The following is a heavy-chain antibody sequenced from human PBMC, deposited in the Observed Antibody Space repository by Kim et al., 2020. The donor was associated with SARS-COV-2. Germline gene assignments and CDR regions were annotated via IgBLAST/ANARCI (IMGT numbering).Heavy chain of an antibody. V-gene: IGHV3-7*01. CDR3: ARDGGDYGDYVPDY. Sequence: GGSLRLSCAASGFTFSSYWMSWVRQAPGKGLEWVANIKQDGSEKYYVDSVKGRFTISRDNAKNSLYLQMNSLRAEDTAVYYCARDGGDYGDYVPDYWGQGTLVTVSS. J-gene: IGHJ4*02. CDR1: GFTFSSYW. D-gene: IGHD4-17*01. CDR2: IKQDGSEK.